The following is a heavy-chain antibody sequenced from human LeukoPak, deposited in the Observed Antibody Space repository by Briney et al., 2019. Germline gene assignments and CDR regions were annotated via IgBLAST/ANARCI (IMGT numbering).Heavy chain of an antibody. V-gene: IGHV1-8*01. J-gene: IGHJ3*02. CDR3: ARGGGGDDAFDI. CDR2: MDPNSGNT. Sequence: ASVKVSCKASGYTFTSYDINWVRQATGQGLEWMGWMDPNSGNTGYAQEFQGRVTMTRNTSITTAYMELSSLRSEDTAVYYCARGGGGDDAFDIWGQGTMVTVSS. D-gene: IGHD2-21*02. CDR1: GYTFTSYD.